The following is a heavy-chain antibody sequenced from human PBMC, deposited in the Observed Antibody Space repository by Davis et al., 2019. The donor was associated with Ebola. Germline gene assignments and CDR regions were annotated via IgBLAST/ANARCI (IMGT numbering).Heavy chain of an antibody. Sequence: GESLKISCAASRFTFSTYWMSWVRQAPGKGLEWVANIKQDGSEKYYVDSVEGRLTISRDNAKNSLYLQMNSLRAEDTAVYYCATLFGVPLDYWGQGTLVTVSS. J-gene: IGHJ4*02. D-gene: IGHD3-3*01. CDR1: RFTFSTYW. V-gene: IGHV3-7*03. CDR3: ATLFGVPLDY. CDR2: IKQDGSEK.